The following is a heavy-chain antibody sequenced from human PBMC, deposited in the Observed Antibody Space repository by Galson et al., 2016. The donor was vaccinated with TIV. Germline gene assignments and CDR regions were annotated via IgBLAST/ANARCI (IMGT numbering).Heavy chain of an antibody. D-gene: IGHD3-22*01. CDR3: TKVPSSGFSYYYGLDV. Sequence: SLRLSCAASGFTFSIFAMTWVRQAPGMGLEWVSAISGGGGRTYYADSVKGRFTISRDNSKNTLFLQMNSLRAEDTAVYYCTKVPSSGFSYYYGLDVWGQGTTVTVA. J-gene: IGHJ6*02. CDR1: GFTFSIFA. CDR2: ISGGGGRT. V-gene: IGHV3-23*01.